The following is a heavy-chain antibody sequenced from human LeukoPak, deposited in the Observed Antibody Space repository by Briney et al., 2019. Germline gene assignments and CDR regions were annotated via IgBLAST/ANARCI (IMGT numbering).Heavy chain of an antibody. CDR2: ISNNGDST. CDR1: GFTFSSYG. Sequence: GGSLRLSCSASGFTFSSYGMHWVRQGPGKGLEYVSGISNNGDSTYYANSVKDRFTISRDNSKNTLYLQMGSLGAEDMAVYYCAKEDGRGLYAYWGEGTLVTVSA. V-gene: IGHV3-64*01. D-gene: IGHD5/OR15-5a*01. J-gene: IGHJ4*02. CDR3: AKEDGRGLYAY.